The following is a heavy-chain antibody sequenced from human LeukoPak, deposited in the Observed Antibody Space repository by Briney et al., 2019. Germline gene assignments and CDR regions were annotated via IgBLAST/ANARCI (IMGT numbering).Heavy chain of an antibody. J-gene: IGHJ4*02. CDR3: ATLLYDFWSGYYDY. D-gene: IGHD3-3*01. Sequence: GGPLRLSCAASGFTFSSYAMSWVRQAPGKGLEWVSAISGSGGSTYYADSVKGRFTISRDNSKNTLYLQMNSLRAEDTAVYYCATLLYDFWSGYYDYWGQGTLVTVSS. CDR2: ISGSGGST. CDR1: GFTFSSYA. V-gene: IGHV3-23*01.